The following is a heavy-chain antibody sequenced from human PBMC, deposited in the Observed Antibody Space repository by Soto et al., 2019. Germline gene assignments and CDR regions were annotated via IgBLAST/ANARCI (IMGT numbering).Heavy chain of an antibody. CDR1: GFTFSSYA. CDR2: ISSNGGST. J-gene: IGHJ6*02. V-gene: IGHV3-64D*06. D-gene: IGHD3-10*01. CDR3: VKAITMVRGVPIYYYYGMDV. Sequence: PGGSLRLSCSASGFTFSSYAMHWVRQAPGKGLEFVSAISSNGGSTYYADSVKGRFTISRDNSKNTLYLQMSSLRAEDTAVYYCVKAITMVRGVPIYYYYGMDVWGQGTTVTVS.